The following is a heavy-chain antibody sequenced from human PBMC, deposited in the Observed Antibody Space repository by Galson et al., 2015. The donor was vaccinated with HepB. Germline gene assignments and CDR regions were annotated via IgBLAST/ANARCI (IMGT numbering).Heavy chain of an antibody. V-gene: IGHV1-3*01. J-gene: IGHJ6*02. Sequence: SVKVSCKASGYSFTTYAMHWVRQAPGQRLEWMGWINPANYNTKYSQKFQGRVTITRDTSARTTYMELSSLRSEDTALYYCARDRRQFQLLYPGYYYGMDVWGQGTTVTVSS. D-gene: IGHD2-2*02. CDR1: GYSFTTYA. CDR2: INPANYNT. CDR3: ARDRRQFQLLYPGYYYGMDV.